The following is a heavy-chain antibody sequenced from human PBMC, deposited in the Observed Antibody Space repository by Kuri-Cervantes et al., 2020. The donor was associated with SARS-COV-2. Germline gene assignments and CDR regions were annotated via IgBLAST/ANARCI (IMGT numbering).Heavy chain of an antibody. CDR3: AREHLGIGAFDI. CDR1: GFTFSSYW. Sequence: ETLSLTCAASGFTFSSYWMHWVRQAPGRGLVWVSHINSDGHTQGFADSVKGRFTISRDNSKNTLYLQMNSLRAEDTAVYYCAREHLGIGAFDIWGQGTMVTVSS. D-gene: IGHD7-27*01. CDR2: INSDGHTQ. V-gene: IGHV3-74*01. J-gene: IGHJ3*02.